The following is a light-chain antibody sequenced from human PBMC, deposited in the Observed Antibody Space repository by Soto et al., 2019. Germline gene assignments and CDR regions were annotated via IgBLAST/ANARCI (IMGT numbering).Light chain of an antibody. J-gene: IGKJ5*01. CDR2: AAS. CDR3: QQSYSTIT. V-gene: IGKV1-39*01. CDR1: PSISSY. Sequence: QLTQSPSTQSAAVGDRVTITCRASPSISSYLNWYQQKPGKAPKLLIYAASSLQSGVPSRFSCSRSGTDFTLTIRSIHPEAFSTDYCQQSYSTITFGQGTRVDIK.